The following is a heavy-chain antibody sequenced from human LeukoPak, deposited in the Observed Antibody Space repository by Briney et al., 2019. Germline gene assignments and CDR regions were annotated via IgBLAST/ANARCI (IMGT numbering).Heavy chain of an antibody. CDR2: IYYSGGT. V-gene: IGHV4-59*08. CDR1: GGSISSYY. D-gene: IGHD3-22*01. Sequence: PSETLSLTCTVSGGSISSYYWSWIRQPPGKGLEWLGYIYYSGGTNYNPSLKSRVTISVDTSKNQFSLKLSSVTAADTAVYYCARLNSSGYYYLYWGQGTLVTVSS. CDR3: ARLNSSGYYYLY. J-gene: IGHJ4*02.